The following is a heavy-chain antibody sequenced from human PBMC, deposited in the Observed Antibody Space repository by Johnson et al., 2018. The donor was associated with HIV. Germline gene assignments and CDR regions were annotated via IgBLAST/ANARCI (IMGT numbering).Heavy chain of an antibody. CDR3: ARDGVVVVPGGWGAFDI. Sequence: QVQLVESGGGVVQPGRSLRLSCAASGFTFSSYGMHWVRQAPAKGLEWVAFISYDGGHKYYADSVKGRFTISRDNSKNTLYLQMNSLRVEDTAVYYCARDGVVVVPGGWGAFDIWGQGTLVTVSS. J-gene: IGHJ3*02. CDR2: ISYDGGHK. D-gene: IGHD2-15*01. V-gene: IGHV3-30*14. CDR1: GFTFSSYG.